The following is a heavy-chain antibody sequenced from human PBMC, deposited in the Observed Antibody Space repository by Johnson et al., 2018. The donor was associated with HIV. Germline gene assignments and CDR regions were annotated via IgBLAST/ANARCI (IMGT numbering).Heavy chain of an antibody. V-gene: IGHV3-7*01. CDR1: GFTLSRYW. CDR2: IKQDGSEK. Sequence: VQLVESGGGVAQPGRSLRLSCAATGFTLSRYWMSWDRQAPGKGLEWVANIKQDGSEKYYADAVKGRFTISRDNSKNTLYLQMNSLRAEDTAVYYCARGGGTYAFDIWGQGTMVTVSS. J-gene: IGHJ3*02. CDR3: ARGGGTYAFDI.